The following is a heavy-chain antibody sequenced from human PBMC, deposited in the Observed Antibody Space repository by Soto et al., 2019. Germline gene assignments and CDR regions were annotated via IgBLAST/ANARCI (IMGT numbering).Heavy chain of an antibody. D-gene: IGHD1-26*01. CDR2: IFHTGST. Sequence: QLQLQESGSGLVKPSQTLSLTCAVSGGSISSGAYSWSWIRQPPGKGLEWIAYIFHTGSTYYNPSLKSRATISVDRSKNQFSLKLSSVTAADTAVYYCARVPGGTINWFDPWGQGTLVTLSS. CDR3: ARVPGGTINWFDP. CDR1: GGSISSGAYS. V-gene: IGHV4-30-2*01. J-gene: IGHJ5*02.